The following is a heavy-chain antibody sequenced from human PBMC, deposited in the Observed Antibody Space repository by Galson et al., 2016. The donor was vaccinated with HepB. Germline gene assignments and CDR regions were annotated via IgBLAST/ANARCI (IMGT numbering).Heavy chain of an antibody. J-gene: IGHJ6*04. CDR1: GFTFSTYG. CDR2: VWYDGTNE. CDR3: ARDVLGGSQDFGGGHSYYYYGMDV. Sequence: LRLSCAASGFTFSTYGMHWVRQAPGKGLEWVAVVWYDGTNEYYADSVRGRFTISRDNSKNSLYLQLRSLRAEDTAVYYCARDVLGGSQDFGGGHSYYYYGMDVWGKGTTVTVSS. V-gene: IGHV3-33*01. D-gene: IGHD3-16*01.